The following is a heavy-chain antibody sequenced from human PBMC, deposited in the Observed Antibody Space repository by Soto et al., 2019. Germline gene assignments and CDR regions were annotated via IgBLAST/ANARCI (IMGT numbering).Heavy chain of an antibody. D-gene: IGHD3-3*01. CDR1: GFNFSSYA. CDR3: AKEPYYDFWSGYKWFDP. V-gene: IGHV3-23*01. J-gene: IGHJ5*02. CDR2: ISGSGGST. Sequence: GSLRLSCAASGFNFSSYAMSWVRQAPGKGLEWVSAISGSGGSTYYADSVKGRFTISRDNSKNTLYLQMNSLRAEDTAVYYCAKEPYYDFWSGYKWFDPWGQGTLVTVSS.